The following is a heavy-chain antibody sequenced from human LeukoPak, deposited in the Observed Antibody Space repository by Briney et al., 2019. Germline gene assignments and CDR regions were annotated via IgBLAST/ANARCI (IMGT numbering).Heavy chain of an antibody. CDR3: AGGDYGGNWYYYYYYYMDV. V-gene: IGHV4-34*01. D-gene: IGHD4-23*01. J-gene: IGHJ6*03. Sequence: SETLSLTCAVYGGSFSGYYWSWIRQPPGKGLEWIGEINHSGSTNYNPSLKSRVTISVDTSKNQFSLKLSSVTAADTAVYYCAGGDYGGNWYYYYYYYMDVWGKGTTVTVSS. CDR1: GGSFSGYY. CDR2: INHSGST.